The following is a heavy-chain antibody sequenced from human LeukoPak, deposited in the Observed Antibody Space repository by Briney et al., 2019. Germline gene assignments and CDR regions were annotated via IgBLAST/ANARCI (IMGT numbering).Heavy chain of an antibody. Sequence: PSETLSLTCAVYGGSFSGYYWSWIRQPPGKGLEWIGEINHSGSTNYNPSLKSRVTISVDTSKNQFSLKLSSVTAADTAVYYCARGALTTIFGVVITCNWFDPWGQGTLVTVSS. D-gene: IGHD3-3*01. CDR2: INHSGST. J-gene: IGHJ5*02. V-gene: IGHV4-34*01. CDR3: ARGALTTIFGVVITCNWFDP. CDR1: GGSFSGYY.